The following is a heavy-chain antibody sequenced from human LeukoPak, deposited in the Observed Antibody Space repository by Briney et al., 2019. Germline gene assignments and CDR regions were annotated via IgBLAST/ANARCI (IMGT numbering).Heavy chain of an antibody. J-gene: IGHJ4*02. D-gene: IGHD3-22*01. V-gene: IGHV3-23*01. CDR1: GFTLSSYA. Sequence: GGSLRLSCAASGFTLSSYAMSWVRQAPGKGLERVSHISDSGGSTYYSDSVKGRFTISTDSSKNTLYLQMNSLRAEDTAVYYCAKSKFSYETSGYNYWGQGTLVTVSS. CDR3: AKSKFSYETSGYNY. CDR2: ISDSGGST.